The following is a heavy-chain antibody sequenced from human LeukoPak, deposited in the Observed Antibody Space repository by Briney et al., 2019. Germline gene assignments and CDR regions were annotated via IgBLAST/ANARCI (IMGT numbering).Heavy chain of an antibody. CDR1: GGSISSSSYY. D-gene: IGHD3-22*01. CDR3: ARVTMIVVVNWFDP. V-gene: IGHV4-39*01. CDR2: IFYSGTT. J-gene: IGHJ5*02. Sequence: SETLSLTCTVSGGSISSSSYYWGWIRQPPGKGLEWIGNIFYSGTTYYNPSLKSRVTISVDTSKNQFSLKLSSVTAADTAVYYCARVTMIVVVNWFDPWGQGTLVTVSS.